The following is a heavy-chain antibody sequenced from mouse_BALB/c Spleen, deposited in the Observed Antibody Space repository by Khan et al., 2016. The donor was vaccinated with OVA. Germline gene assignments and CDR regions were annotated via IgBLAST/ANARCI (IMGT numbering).Heavy chain of an antibody. D-gene: IGHD3-1*01. CDR1: GYSITSGYF. CDR2: IRYDGNS. V-gene: IGHV3-6*02. CDR3: ARGGSSGPAWFTY. J-gene: IGHJ3*01. Sequence: EVQLQESGPGLVKPSQSLSLTCSVTGYSITSGYFWNWIRQFPGNHLEWMGYIRYDGNSNYNPSLKNRISITRDTSKNQFFLKLNSVTPEDTATYYCARGGSSGPAWFTYWGQGTLVTVSA.